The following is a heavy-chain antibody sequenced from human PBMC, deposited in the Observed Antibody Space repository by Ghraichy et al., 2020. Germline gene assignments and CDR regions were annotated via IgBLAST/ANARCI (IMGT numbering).Heavy chain of an antibody. Sequence: GGSLRLSCAASGFDFSTYAASWVRQAPGKGLEWVSGISASGGSTNYADSVKGRFAISRDNSKNMLSLQMNSLRPDDTAVYYCASYYCSNFRCYTDYWGQGTLVTVSS. CDR3: ASYYCSNFRCYTDY. V-gene: IGHV3-23*01. CDR1: GFDFSTYA. CDR2: ISASGGST. D-gene: IGHD2-2*02. J-gene: IGHJ4*02.